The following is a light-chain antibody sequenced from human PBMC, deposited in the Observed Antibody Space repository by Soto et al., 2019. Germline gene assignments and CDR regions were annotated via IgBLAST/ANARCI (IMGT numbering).Light chain of an antibody. V-gene: IGKV3-20*01. CDR1: QSVSSNH. Sequence: DIVLTQSPGTLSLSPGERSTLSFRASQSVSSNHLAWYQQKPGQAPRLLIYGGSSRATGIPVRFSGSGSETDFTLTITRLEPEDFAVYYCQQYSSSRTFGQGTKVDIK. CDR3: QQYSSSRT. J-gene: IGKJ1*01. CDR2: GGS.